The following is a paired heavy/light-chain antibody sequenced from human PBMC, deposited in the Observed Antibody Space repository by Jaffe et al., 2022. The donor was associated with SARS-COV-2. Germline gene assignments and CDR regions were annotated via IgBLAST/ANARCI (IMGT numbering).Heavy chain of an antibody. CDR2: IGAGNTGT. Sequence: EVQLLESGGGLVQPGGSLRLSCAVSGFPFSNYAMSWVRQTPGTGLEWVSSIGAGNTGTYYADSVKGRFTVSRDDSKSTLFLQMNSLSADDTAVYYCAKYKAGWLTAFDSWGQGTLVTVSS. D-gene: IGHD6-19*01. CDR3: AKYKAGWLTAFDS. CDR1: GFPFSNYA. V-gene: IGHV3-23*01. J-gene: IGHJ4*02.
Light chain of an antibody. CDR3: QQYYRTPLT. J-gene: IGKJ4*01. CDR1: QSVLYSSNNENY. CDR2: WAS. Sequence: DIVMTQSPDSLAVSLGERATIHCKSSQSVLYSSNNENYLAWYQQKPGQPPKLLMYWASTRESGVPRRFSGSGSGTDFTLTISSLQADDVAVYYCQQYYRTPLTFGGGTKVEIK. V-gene: IGKV4-1*01.